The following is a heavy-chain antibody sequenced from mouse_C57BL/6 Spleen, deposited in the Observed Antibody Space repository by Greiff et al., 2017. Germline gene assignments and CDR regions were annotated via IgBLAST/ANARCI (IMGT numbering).Heavy chain of an antibody. V-gene: IGHV1-52*01. D-gene: IGHD2-4*01. J-gene: IGHJ3*01. Sequence: QVQLQQPGAELVRPGSSVKLSCKASGSTFTSYWMHWGKQRPIQGLEWIGNIDPSDSETHYNQKFKDKATLTVDKSSSTAYMQLSSLTSEDSAVYYCARPYDYEGAWFAYWGQGTLVTVSA. CDR1: GSTFTSYW. CDR2: IDPSDSET. CDR3: ARPYDYEGAWFAY.